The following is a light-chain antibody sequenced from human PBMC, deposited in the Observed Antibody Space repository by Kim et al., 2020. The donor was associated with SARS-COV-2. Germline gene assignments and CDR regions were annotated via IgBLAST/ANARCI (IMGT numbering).Light chain of an antibody. CDR3: ATWHDSLSAYV. Sequence: GPRVTISCSGSSSNIGRNYVYWYQQVPGAAPKLLIHDTDQLPSGLPDRFSGSKSGTSASLAISGLRSEDEADYYCATWHDSLSAYVFGTGTKVTVL. V-gene: IGLV1-47*01. CDR1: SSNIGRNY. J-gene: IGLJ1*01. CDR2: DTD.